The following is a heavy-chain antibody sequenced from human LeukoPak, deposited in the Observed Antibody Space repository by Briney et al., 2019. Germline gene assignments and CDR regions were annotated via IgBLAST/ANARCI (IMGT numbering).Heavy chain of an antibody. J-gene: IGHJ4*02. CDR1: GYTFTSYY. D-gene: IGHD6-13*01. V-gene: IGHV1-46*01. Sequence: ASVKVSCKASGYTFTSYYMHWVRQAPGQGLEWMGIINPNDGSTSYAQKFQGRVTMTRDTSTSTVYMELSSLRSEDTAVYYCARDAPEHFPEYSSSWTLTFDYWGQGTLVTVSS. CDR2: INPNDGST. CDR3: ARDAPEHFPEYSSSWTLTFDY.